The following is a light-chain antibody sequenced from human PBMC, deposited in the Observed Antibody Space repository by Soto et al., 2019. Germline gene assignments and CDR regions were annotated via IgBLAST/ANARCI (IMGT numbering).Light chain of an antibody. CDR2: VAS. CDR1: QNIASS. J-gene: IGKJ1*01. V-gene: IGKV1-39*01. CDR3: HRSYSQWT. Sequence: DIQMTQSPSSLSASVGDSVTITCRASQNIASSVNWYQQKPGEAPKLLIYVASSLQSGVPSRFSGSGSGTDFTFTISSLQPEDFATYYCHRSYSQWTFGQGTKVE.